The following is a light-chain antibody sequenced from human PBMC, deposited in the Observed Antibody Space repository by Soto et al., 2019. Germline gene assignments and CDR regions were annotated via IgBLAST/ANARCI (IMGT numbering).Light chain of an antibody. V-gene: IGKV3-20*01. CDR1: QTVNSSY. Sequence: EVVLTQSPGTLSLSPGERATLSCSASQTVNSSYLAWYQQKPGQAPRLLIYSASSRATDIPDRFSGSVSGTDFTLTISRLEPEDFQVYYCQRYGISPPNYTFGQGTKLEIK. CDR2: SAS. CDR3: QRYGISPPNYT. J-gene: IGKJ2*01.